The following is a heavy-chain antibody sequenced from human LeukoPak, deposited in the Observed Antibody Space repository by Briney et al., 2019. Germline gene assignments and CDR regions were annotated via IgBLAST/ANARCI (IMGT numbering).Heavy chain of an antibody. CDR3: ARGGERANFYGLGSSPNWFDP. CDR1: GYTFISYV. V-gene: IGHV1-8*02. Sequence: ASVKVSCKASGYTFISYVINWVRQAAGQGLEWMGWMNPNSGNTGYAQKFQGRVTMTRNTSISTAYMELSGLRSDDTAVYYCARGGERANFYGLGSSPNWFDPWGQGTLVTVSS. D-gene: IGHD3-10*01. J-gene: IGHJ5*02. CDR2: MNPNSGNT.